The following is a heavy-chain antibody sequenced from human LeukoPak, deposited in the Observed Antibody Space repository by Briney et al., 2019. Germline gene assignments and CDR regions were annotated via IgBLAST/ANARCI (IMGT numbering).Heavy chain of an antibody. V-gene: IGHV4-39*02. D-gene: IGHD4-17*01. J-gene: IGHJ4*02. CDR2: IYYSGIT. CDR3: ARGPTTVTRAFDY. CDR1: GGSISTSDRY. Sequence: SETLSLTCTVSGGSISTSDRYWGWIRQPPGKGLEWIGSIYYSGITYRNPSLKSRVTISVDTSKNQFSLRLSSVTAADTAVYYCARGPTTVTRAFDYWGQGTLVTVSS.